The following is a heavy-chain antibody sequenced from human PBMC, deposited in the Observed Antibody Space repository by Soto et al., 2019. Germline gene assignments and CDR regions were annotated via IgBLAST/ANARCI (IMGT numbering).Heavy chain of an antibody. J-gene: IGHJ4*02. CDR2: VSHDGRNT. V-gene: IGHV3-30*18. D-gene: IGHD6-19*01. CDR1: GFTFSDYA. CDR3: AKGGRQWLVTSDFNY. Sequence: VQLVESGGGVVQPGRSLRLSCAASGFTFSDYAMHWVRQAPGKGLEWVAVVSHDGRNTHYADSVKGRFTISRDSSKNTVALEMTSLRAEDTAVYYGAKGGRQWLVTSDFNYWGQGALVTVSS.